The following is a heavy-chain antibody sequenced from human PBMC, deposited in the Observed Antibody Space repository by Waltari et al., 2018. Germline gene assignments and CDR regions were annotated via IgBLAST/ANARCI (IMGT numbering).Heavy chain of an antibody. CDR1: GGPISSGDYY. CDR2: IYYSGST. J-gene: IGHJ4*02. CDR3: AREKYYDSSGYYGGFDY. V-gene: IGHV4-30-4*08. Sequence: QVQLQESGPGLVKPSQTLSLTCTVSGGPISSGDYYWSWIRQPPGKGLEWIGYIYYSGSTYYNPSLKSRVTISVDTSKNQFSLKLSSVTAADTAVYYCAREKYYDSSGYYGGFDYWGQGTLVTVSS. D-gene: IGHD3-22*01.